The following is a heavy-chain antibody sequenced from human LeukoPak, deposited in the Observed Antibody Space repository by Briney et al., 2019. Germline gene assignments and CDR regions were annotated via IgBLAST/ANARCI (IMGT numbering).Heavy chain of an antibody. CDR1: GGSFSGYY. J-gene: IGHJ1*01. Sequence: PSETLSLTCAVYGGSFSGYYWSWIRQPPGKGLEWIGEINHSGSTNYNPSLKSRVTISVDTSKNQFPLKLSSVTAADTAVYYCARVGSSWYPYYFQHWGQGTLVTVSS. V-gene: IGHV4-34*01. D-gene: IGHD6-13*01. CDR3: ARVGSSWYPYYFQH. CDR2: INHSGST.